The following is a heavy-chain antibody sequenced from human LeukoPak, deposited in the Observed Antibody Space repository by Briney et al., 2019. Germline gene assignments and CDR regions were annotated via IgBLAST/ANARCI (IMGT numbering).Heavy chain of an antibody. Sequence: GGSLRLSCAASGFTFSNAMHWVRQAPGKGLEGVAVVFFDGTIQYYADAVKGRFTISRDNAKNSLYLQMNSLRAEDTAVYYCARDPGVRGYSGFDYWGQGTLVTVSS. CDR1: GFTFSNA. V-gene: IGHV3-30*04. CDR2: VFFDGTIQ. J-gene: IGHJ4*02. D-gene: IGHD5-18*01. CDR3: ARDPGVRGYSGFDY.